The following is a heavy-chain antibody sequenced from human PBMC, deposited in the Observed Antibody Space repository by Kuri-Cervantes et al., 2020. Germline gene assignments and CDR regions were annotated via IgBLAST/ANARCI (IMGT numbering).Heavy chain of an antibody. D-gene: IGHD3-10*01. J-gene: IGHJ4*02. Sequence: ASVKVSCKASGYTFTGYYMHWVRQAPGQGLEWMGWINPNSGGTNYAQKFQGWVTMTRDTSTSTVYMELSSLRSEDTAVYYCARERSEWFGELLSPLDYWGQGTLVTVSS. CDR3: ARERSEWFGELLSPLDY. CDR1: GYTFTGYY. CDR2: INPNSGGT. V-gene: IGHV1-2*04.